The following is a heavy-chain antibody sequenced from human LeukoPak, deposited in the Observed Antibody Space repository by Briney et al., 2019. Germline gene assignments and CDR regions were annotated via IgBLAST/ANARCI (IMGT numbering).Heavy chain of an antibody. V-gene: IGHV3-43D*04. CDR3: AKDISPSGEYYFDY. J-gene: IGHJ4*02. D-gene: IGHD7-27*01. Sequence: GGSLRLSCAASGFTFDDYAMHWVRQAPGKGLEWVSLISWDGGSTYYADSVKGRFTISRDNSKNSLYLQMNSLRAEDTALYYCAKDISPSGEYYFDYWGQGTLVTVSS. CDR2: ISWDGGST. CDR1: GFTFDDYA.